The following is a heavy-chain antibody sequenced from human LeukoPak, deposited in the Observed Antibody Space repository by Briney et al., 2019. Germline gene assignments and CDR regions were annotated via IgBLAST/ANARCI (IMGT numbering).Heavy chain of an antibody. J-gene: IGHJ4*02. D-gene: IGHD3-10*01. Sequence: ASVKVSCKASGYTFTSYDINWVRQATGQGLEWMGWMNPNSGNTGYAQKFQGRVTITRNTSISTAYMELSSLRSGDTAVYYCARGIDYYYGSGSYYDYWGQGTLVTVSS. CDR1: GYTFTSYD. CDR3: ARGIDYYYGSGSYYDY. CDR2: MNPNSGNT. V-gene: IGHV1-8*03.